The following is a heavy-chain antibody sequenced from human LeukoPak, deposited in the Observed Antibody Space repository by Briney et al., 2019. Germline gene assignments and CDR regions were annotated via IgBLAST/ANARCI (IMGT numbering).Heavy chain of an antibody. V-gene: IGHV4-61*09. Sequence: SETLSLTCTVSGDSISSGSYYWSWIRQPAGKGLEWIGHIYTSGSTNYNLSLKSRVTTSIATSKTQFSLRLSSVTAADTAVYFCARAGTVFGVAYFDYWGQGTLVTVSS. D-gene: IGHD3-3*01. CDR3: ARAGTVFGVAYFDY. J-gene: IGHJ4*02. CDR1: GDSISSGSYY. CDR2: IYTSGST.